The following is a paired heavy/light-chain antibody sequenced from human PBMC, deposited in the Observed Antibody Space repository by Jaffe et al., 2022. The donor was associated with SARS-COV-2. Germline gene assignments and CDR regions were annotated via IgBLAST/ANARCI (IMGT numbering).Light chain of an antibody. CDR2: AAS. CDR3: QQYNSYPLT. V-gene: IGKV1-16*02. Sequence: DIQMTQSPSSLSASVGDRVTITCRASQGISNDLAWFQQKPGKAPKSLIYAASDLQSGVPSKFSGSGSGTDFTLTISSLQPEDSATYYCQQYNSYPLTFGGGTKVEIK. CDR1: QGISND. J-gene: IGKJ4*01.
Heavy chain of an antibody. CDR1: GFIFSDHH. CDR2: ITNKADSYST. Sequence: EVQLVESGGGLVQPGGSLRLSCAASGFIFSDHHMDWVRQAPGKGLEWVGRITNKADSYSTAYAASVKGRFTISRDDSENSLYLQMNSLRADDTAVYYCCRDNGYNHWGQGTLVTVSS. D-gene: IGHD3-16*02. CDR3: CRDNGYNH. J-gene: IGHJ5*02. V-gene: IGHV3-72*01.